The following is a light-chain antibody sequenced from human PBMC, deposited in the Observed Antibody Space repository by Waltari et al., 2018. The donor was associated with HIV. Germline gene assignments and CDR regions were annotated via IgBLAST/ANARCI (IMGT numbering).Light chain of an antibody. CDR3: CAYAGSTTYVI. Sequence: QSALTQPASVSGSPGQSITISCTGTSSDVGGYNLVSWYQQHPGTAPKLMIYEVSKRPSGVSNRFAGSKSGNTASLTISGLQAEDEADYYGCAYAGSTTYVIFGGGTKLTVL. CDR1: SSDVGGYNL. CDR2: EVS. V-gene: IGLV2-23*02. J-gene: IGLJ2*01.